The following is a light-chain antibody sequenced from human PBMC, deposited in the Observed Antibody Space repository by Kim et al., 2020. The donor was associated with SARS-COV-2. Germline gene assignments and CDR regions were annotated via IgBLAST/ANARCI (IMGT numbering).Light chain of an antibody. J-gene: IGKJ2*01. V-gene: IGKV3-20*01. CDR1: QSASGRC. CDR2: DAT. Sequence: GEGARLSSRASQSASGRCFACYQHNPAQAPRLLINDATSRATAIPDRISGGDSGTDVTRTISRLEPEDFAVYYYQQYVSTPPLYAFGQGTKLEI. CDR3: QQYVSTPPLYA.